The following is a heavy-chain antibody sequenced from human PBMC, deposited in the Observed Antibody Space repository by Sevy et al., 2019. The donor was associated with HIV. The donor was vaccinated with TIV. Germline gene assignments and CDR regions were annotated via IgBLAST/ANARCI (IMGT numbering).Heavy chain of an antibody. J-gene: IGHJ6*03. Sequence: GGSLRLSCTASGFIFSDYPMNWIRQAPGKGLEWVSYISSPGGTIYYADSLKGRFTISRDNTKNSLYLQMNSPKPEDTAIYYCAREGGELAMDVWGKGTTVTVSS. CDR3: AREGGELAMDV. V-gene: IGHV3-11*04. CDR2: ISSPGGTI. D-gene: IGHD3-16*01. CDR1: GFIFSDYP.